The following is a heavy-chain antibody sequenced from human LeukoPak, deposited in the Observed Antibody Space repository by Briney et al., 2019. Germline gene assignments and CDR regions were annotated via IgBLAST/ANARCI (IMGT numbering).Heavy chain of an antibody. CDR3: ARDSGSYYFNAFDI. J-gene: IGHJ3*02. D-gene: IGHD1-26*01. CDR1: GFTFSSYW. CDR2: INHSGST. Sequence: GSLRLSCAASGFTFSSYWMGWVRQAPGKGLEWIGEINHSGSTNYNPSLKSRVTISVDTSKNQFSLKLSSVTAADTAVYYCARDSGSYYFNAFDIWGQGTMVTVSS. V-gene: IGHV4-4*02.